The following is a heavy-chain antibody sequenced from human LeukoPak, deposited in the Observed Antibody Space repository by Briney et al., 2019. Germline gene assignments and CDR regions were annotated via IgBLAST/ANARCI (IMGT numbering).Heavy chain of an antibody. D-gene: IGHD3-22*01. Sequence: SETLSLTCTVSGGSISSSSYYWGWIRQPPGKGLEWIGSIYYSGSTYYNPSLKSRVTISVDTSKNQFSLKLSSVTAADTAVYYCARYYYDSSGYYYFDYWGQGTLVTVSS. CDR2: IYYSGST. V-gene: IGHV4-39*07. CDR3: ARYYYDSSGYYYFDY. J-gene: IGHJ4*02. CDR1: GGSISSSSYY.